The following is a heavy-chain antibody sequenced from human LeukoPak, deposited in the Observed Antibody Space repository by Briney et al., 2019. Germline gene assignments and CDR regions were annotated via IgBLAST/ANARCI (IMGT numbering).Heavy chain of an antibody. D-gene: IGHD3-16*01. CDR3: ARFGVDYDMDV. J-gene: IGHJ6*02. CDR1: GGSLSGHY. CDR2: IDYSGRP. Sequence: SETLSLTRTVSGGSLSGHYRTWIRQPPGKGLEWIGQIDYSGRPDYNPSLKSRVTISVDTSKNQLSLKVTSVTGADTAVYYCARFGVDYDMDVWGQGTTVTVSS. V-gene: IGHV4-59*11.